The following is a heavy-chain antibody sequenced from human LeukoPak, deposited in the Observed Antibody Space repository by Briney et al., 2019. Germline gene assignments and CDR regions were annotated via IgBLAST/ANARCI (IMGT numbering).Heavy chain of an antibody. J-gene: IGHJ3*02. CDR2: INTGNGNT. D-gene: IGHD3-10*01. V-gene: IGHV1-3*04. CDR1: GYTFTTYA. Sequence: ASVKVSCKASGYTFTTYARHWVRQAPGQRLEWMGWINTGNGNTKYSQKFQDRVTITRDTSASTAYMELSSLRSEDTAVYYCAREALWFGHAFDIWGQGTMVTVSS. CDR3: AREALWFGHAFDI.